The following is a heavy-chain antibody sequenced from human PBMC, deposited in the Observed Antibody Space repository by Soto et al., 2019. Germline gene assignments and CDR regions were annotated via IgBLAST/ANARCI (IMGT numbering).Heavy chain of an antibody. CDR1: GDSVSSNSAA. Sequence: SQTLSLTCAISGDSVSSNSAAWNWIRQSPSRGLEWLGRTYYRSKWYNDYAVSVKSRITINPDTSKNQFSLQLNSVTPEDTAVYYCARGLYYDDVWGSYRLNWFDPWGQGTLVTVSS. D-gene: IGHD3-16*02. J-gene: IGHJ5*02. CDR3: ARGLYYDDVWGSYRLNWFDP. CDR2: TYYRSKWYN. V-gene: IGHV6-1*01.